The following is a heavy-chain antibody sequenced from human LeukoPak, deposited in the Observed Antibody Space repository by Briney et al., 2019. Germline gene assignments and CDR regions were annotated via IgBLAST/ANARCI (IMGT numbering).Heavy chain of an antibody. J-gene: IGHJ5*02. V-gene: IGHV4-39*01. CDR3: ARQSSHIVVVTGRSKYNWFDP. CDR2: IYYSGST. D-gene: IGHD2-21*02. Sequence: PSETLSLTCIVSGGSISSSSYYWGWIRQPPGKGLEWIGSIYYSGSTYYNPSLKSRVTISVDTSKNQFSLKLSSVTAADTAVYYCARQSSHIVVVTGRSKYNWFDPWGQGTLVTVSS. CDR1: GGSISSSSYY.